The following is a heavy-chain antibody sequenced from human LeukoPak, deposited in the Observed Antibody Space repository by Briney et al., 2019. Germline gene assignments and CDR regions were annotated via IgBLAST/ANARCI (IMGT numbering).Heavy chain of an antibody. Sequence: PSETLSLTCAVYGGSFSGYYWSWIRQPPGKGLEWIGEINHSGSTNYNPSLKSRVTISVDTSKNQFSLKLSSVTAADTAVYYCARQLRSVAGLDYWGQGTLVTVSS. D-gene: IGHD6-19*01. CDR3: ARQLRSVAGLDY. CDR2: INHSGST. V-gene: IGHV4-34*01. CDR1: GGSFSGYY. J-gene: IGHJ4*02.